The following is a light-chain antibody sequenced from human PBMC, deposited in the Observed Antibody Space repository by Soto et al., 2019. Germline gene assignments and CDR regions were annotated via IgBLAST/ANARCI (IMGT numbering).Light chain of an antibody. J-gene: IGLJ2*01. V-gene: IGLV1-40*01. CDR1: SSNIGAGYD. Sequence: QSVLTQPPSVSGAPGQRVTISCTGSSSNIGAGYDVHWYQQLPAPAPKPLISGNSNRPSGVPDRFSGSQSGTSASLAITGLQAEAEAEYFSQDYDSRLTGSVFGGGTDLTV. CDR3: QDYDSRLTGSV. CDR2: GNS.